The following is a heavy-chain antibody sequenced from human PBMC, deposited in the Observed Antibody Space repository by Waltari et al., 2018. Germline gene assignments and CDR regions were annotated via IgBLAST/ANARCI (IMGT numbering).Heavy chain of an antibody. Sequence: FSSYAISWVRQAPGQGLEWMGGIIPIFGTANYAQKFQGRVTITTDESTSTAYMELSSLRSEDTAVYYCASMVPSAGYYYYMDVWGKGTTVTVSS. CDR3: ASMVPSAGYYYYMDV. V-gene: IGHV1-69*05. D-gene: IGHD2-2*01. CDR1: FSSYA. CDR2: IIPIFGTA. J-gene: IGHJ6*03.